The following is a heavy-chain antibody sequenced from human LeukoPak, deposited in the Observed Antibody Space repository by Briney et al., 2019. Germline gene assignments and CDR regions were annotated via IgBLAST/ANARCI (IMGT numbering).Heavy chain of an antibody. CDR2: MNPNSGNT. CDR3: ARGLGGATSYYYMDI. J-gene: IGHJ6*03. CDR1: RYTFTSYD. V-gene: IGHV1-8*03. D-gene: IGHD1-26*01. Sequence: ASVKVSCKASRYTFTSYDINWVRQATGQGLEWVGWMNPNSGNTGYAQKFQGGVTITRNTSISTAYMELSSLRSEDTAVYYCARGLGGATSYYYMDIWGKGTTVTVFS.